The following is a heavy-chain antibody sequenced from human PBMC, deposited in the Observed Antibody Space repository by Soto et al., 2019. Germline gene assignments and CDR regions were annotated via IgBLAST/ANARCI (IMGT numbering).Heavy chain of an antibody. CDR1: GGTFSSYS. CDR3: ARDGGRHSGGIDY. J-gene: IGHJ4*02. Sequence: QVQLVQSGAEVKKPGSSVKVSCKASGGTFSSYSINWLRQAPGQGLEWMGEIIPTFGTANYAQKFQGRVTITAAESTSTAYMELSSLRSEDTAVYYCARDGGRHSGGIDYWGQGTLVTVSS. D-gene: IGHD1-26*01. V-gene: IGHV1-69*01. CDR2: IIPTFGTA.